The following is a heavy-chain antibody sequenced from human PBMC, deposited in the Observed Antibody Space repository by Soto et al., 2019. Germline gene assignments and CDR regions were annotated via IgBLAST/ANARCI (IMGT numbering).Heavy chain of an antibody. V-gene: IGHV4-34*01. Sequence: SETLSLTCAVYGGSFSGYYWSWIRQPPGKGLEWIGEINHSGSTNYNPSLKSRVTISVDTSKNQFSLKLSSVTAADTAVYYCARDSLADFWSGYSAYFDYWGQGTLVTVSS. CDR1: GGSFSGYY. CDR3: ARDSLADFWSGYSAYFDY. D-gene: IGHD3-3*01. J-gene: IGHJ4*02. CDR2: INHSGST.